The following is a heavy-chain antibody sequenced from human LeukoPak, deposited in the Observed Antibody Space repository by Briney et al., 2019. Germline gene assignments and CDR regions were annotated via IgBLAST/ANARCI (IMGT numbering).Heavy chain of an antibody. V-gene: IGHV3-23*01. CDR2: INGSGGST. Sequence: GGSLRLSCAASGFTFSSYAMSWVRQAPGKGLEWVSAINGSGGSTYYADSVKGRFTISRDNSKNTLYLQMNSLRAEDTAVYYCAKGDCSSTSCHYYYYGMDVWGQGTTVTVSS. CDR1: GFTFSSYA. J-gene: IGHJ6*02. D-gene: IGHD2-2*01. CDR3: AKGDCSSTSCHYYYYGMDV.